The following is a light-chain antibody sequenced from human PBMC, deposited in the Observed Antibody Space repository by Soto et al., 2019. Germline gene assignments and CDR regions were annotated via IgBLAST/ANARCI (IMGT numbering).Light chain of an antibody. CDR1: QVVSANY. V-gene: IGKV3-20*01. Sequence: EIVLTQSPGTLSLSPGERATLSCRASQVVSANYVAWYQQKPGQAPRLLIYAASTRATGIPDRFRGSGSGTEFTLTISRLEPGDFAVYFCQQYGTSLPITFGQGTRLEI. J-gene: IGKJ5*01. CDR2: AAS. CDR3: QQYGTSLPIT.